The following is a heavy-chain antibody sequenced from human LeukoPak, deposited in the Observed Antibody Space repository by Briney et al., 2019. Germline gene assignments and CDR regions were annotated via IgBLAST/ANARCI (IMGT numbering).Heavy chain of an antibody. D-gene: IGHD1-1*01. CDR3: ARVAKERVGGVYYFDC. CDR2: IGTAGDT. CDR1: GFTFSDYD. J-gene: IGHJ4*02. Sequence: PGGSLRLSCAASGFTFSDYDMHWVRQATGKGLEWVSAIGTAGDTYYTGSVKGRFTISRETAKNSLYLQMNSLRAGDTAVYYCARVAKERVGGVYYFDCWGQGTLVTVSS. V-gene: IGHV3-13*01.